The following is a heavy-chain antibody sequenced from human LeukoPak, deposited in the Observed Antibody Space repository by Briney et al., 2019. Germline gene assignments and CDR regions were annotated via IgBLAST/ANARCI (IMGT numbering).Heavy chain of an antibody. V-gene: IGHV4-34*01. CDR2: INHSGST. Sequence: SETLSLTCAVYGGSFSGYYWSWIRQPPGKGLEWIGEINHSGSTNYNPSLKSRVTISVDTSKNQFSLKLSSMTAADTAVYYCASIAARRYYYYYYMDVWGKGTTVTVSS. CDR3: ASIAARRYYYYYYMDV. D-gene: IGHD6-6*01. J-gene: IGHJ6*03. CDR1: GGSFSGYY.